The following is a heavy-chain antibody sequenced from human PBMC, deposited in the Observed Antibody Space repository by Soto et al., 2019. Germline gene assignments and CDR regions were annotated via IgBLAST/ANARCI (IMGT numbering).Heavy chain of an antibody. Sequence: ASVKVSCKASGYTFTGYYIHWVRQAPGQGLEWMGWINPNSGGTNYAQKFQGWVTMTRDTSISTAYMELSRLRSDDTAVYYCARDWIAAAGSDSAGAFDIWGQGTMVTVSS. D-gene: IGHD6-13*01. V-gene: IGHV1-2*04. CDR1: GYTFTGYY. CDR2: INPNSGGT. CDR3: ARDWIAAAGSDSAGAFDI. J-gene: IGHJ3*02.